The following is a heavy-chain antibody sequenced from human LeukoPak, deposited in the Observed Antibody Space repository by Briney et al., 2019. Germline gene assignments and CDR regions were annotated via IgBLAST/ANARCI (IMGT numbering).Heavy chain of an antibody. J-gene: IGHJ3*02. CDR2: INAGNGNT. D-gene: IGHD6-19*01. CDR1: GYTFTSYA. V-gene: IGHV1-3*01. CDR3: AMNRYSSGWFRSDAFDI. Sequence: GVSVKVSCKASGYTFTSYAMHWVRQAPGQRLEWMGWINAGNGNTKYSQKFQGRVTITRDTSASTAYMELSSLRSEDTAVYYCAMNRYSSGWFRSDAFDIWGQGTMVTVSS.